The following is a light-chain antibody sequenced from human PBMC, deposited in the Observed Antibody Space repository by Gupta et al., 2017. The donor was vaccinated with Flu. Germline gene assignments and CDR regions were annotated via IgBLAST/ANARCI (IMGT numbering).Light chain of an antibody. V-gene: IGKV3-11*01. J-gene: IGKJ5*01. CDR2: DAS. CDR3: QQRSNWPPIT. Sequence: EIVLTQSPATLSLSPGERATLSCRASQSVSSYLAWYQQKPGQAPRLLIYDASNRATGIPARFSGSGSGTDVTLTISSLEPEDFAVYYFQQRSNWPPITFGQGTRLESK. CDR1: QSVSSY.